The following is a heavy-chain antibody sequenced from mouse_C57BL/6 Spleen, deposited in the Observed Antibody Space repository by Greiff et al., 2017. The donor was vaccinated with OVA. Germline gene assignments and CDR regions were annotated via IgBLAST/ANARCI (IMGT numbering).Heavy chain of an antibody. J-gene: IGHJ4*01. Sequence: EVKLMESGGGLVKPGGSLTLSCAASGFTFSSYTMSWVRQTPEKRLEWVATISGGGGNTYYPDSVKGRFTISRDNAKNTLYLQMSSLRSEDTALYYCARRYGSSFYYAMDYWGQGTSVTVSS. CDR1: GFTFSSYT. CDR2: ISGGGGNT. CDR3: ARRYGSSFYYAMDY. V-gene: IGHV5-9*01. D-gene: IGHD1-1*01.